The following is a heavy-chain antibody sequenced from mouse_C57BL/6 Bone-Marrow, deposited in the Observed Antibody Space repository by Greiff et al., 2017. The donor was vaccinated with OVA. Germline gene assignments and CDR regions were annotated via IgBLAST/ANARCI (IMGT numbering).Heavy chain of an antibody. Sequence: VQLKQSGAELVRPGASVKLSCTASGFNIKDDYMHWVKQRPEQGLEWIGWIDPENGDTEYASKFQGKATITADTSSNTAYLQLSSLTSEDTAVYYCTTVGGSSFHYFDYWGQGTTLTVSS. V-gene: IGHV14-4*01. CDR3: TTVGGSSFHYFDY. CDR1: GFNIKDDY. D-gene: IGHD1-1*01. J-gene: IGHJ2*01. CDR2: IDPENGDT.